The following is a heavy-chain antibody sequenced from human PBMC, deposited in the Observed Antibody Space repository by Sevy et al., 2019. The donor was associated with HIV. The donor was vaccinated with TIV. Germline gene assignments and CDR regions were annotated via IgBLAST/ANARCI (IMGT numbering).Heavy chain of an antibody. J-gene: IGHJ4*02. CDR2: IKQDAGQK. V-gene: IGHV3-7*01. CDR1: GFTFSKYW. D-gene: IGHD1-7*01. Sequence: GGSLRLSCAASGFTFSKYWMGWVRQAPGKGLEWVANIKQDAGQKDYVDSVKGRFTISRDNAKNSLYLKRNSLRAEDTAVYFCARDDGNYYFHYWGQGTLVTVSS. CDR3: ARDDGNYYFHY.